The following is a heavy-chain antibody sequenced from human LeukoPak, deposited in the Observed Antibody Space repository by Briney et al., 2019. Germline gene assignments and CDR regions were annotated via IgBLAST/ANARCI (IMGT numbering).Heavy chain of an antibody. J-gene: IGHJ6*04. CDR1: GGSISSGGYY. CDR2: IYYSGST. CDR3: ASATSDYYGSGSYYKFPYYYYGMDV. Sequence: SQTLSLTCTVSGGSISSGGYYWSWIRQHPGKGLEWIGYIYYSGSTYYNPSLKSRVTISVDTSKNQFSLKLSPVTAADTAVYYCASATSDYYGSGSYYKFPYYYYGMDVWGKGTTVTVSS. D-gene: IGHD3-10*01. V-gene: IGHV4-31*03.